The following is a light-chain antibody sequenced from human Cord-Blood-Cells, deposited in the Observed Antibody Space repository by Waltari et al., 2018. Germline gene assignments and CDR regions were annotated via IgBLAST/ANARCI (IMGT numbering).Light chain of an antibody. Sequence: QSVLTQPPSASGTPGQRVTISCSGSSSNIGSNYVYWYQQLPGTAPKLLIYRNNQRPSGVPDRFAGSKSGTSASLAISGLRSEDEADYYCAAWDDSLSGWVCGGGTKRTVL. J-gene: IGLJ3*02. CDR3: AAWDDSLSGWV. V-gene: IGLV1-47*01. CDR2: RNN. CDR1: SSNIGSNY.